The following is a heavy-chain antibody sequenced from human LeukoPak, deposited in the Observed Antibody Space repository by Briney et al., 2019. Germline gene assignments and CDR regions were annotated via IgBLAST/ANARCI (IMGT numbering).Heavy chain of an antibody. Sequence: QPGGSLRLSCAASGFTFSSYAMSWVRQAPGRGLEWVSAISGSGGSTYYADSVKGRFTISRDNSKNTLYLQMNSLRAEDTAVYYCAKKDGIAVAGYFDYWGQGTLVTVSS. CDR2: ISGSGGST. CDR3: AKKDGIAVAGYFDY. CDR1: GFTFSSYA. J-gene: IGHJ4*02. D-gene: IGHD6-19*01. V-gene: IGHV3-23*01.